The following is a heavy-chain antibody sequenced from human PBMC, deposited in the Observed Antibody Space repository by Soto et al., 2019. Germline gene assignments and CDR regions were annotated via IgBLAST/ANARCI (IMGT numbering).Heavy chain of an antibody. Sequence: ASVKVSCKASGYTFTSYGISWVRQAPGQGLEWMGWISAYNGNTNYAQKLQGRVTMTTDTSTSTAYMELRSLRSDDTAVYYCARIRRRWDYYGMDVWGQGTTVTVSS. CDR2: ISAYNGNT. CDR3: ARIRRRWDYYGMDV. J-gene: IGHJ6*02. CDR1: GYTFTSYG. V-gene: IGHV1-18*04. D-gene: IGHD1-26*01.